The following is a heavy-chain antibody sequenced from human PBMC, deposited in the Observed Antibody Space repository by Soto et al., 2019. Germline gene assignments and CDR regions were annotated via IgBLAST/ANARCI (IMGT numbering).Heavy chain of an antibody. Sequence: PSETLSLTCAVSGYSISSGYYWGWIRQPPGKGLEWIGSIYHSGSTYYNPSLKSRVTISVDTSKNQFSLKLSSVTAADTAVYYCARDRDIVATSPFDYWGQGTLVTV. CDR2: IYHSGST. V-gene: IGHV4-38-2*02. J-gene: IGHJ4*02. D-gene: IGHD5-12*01. CDR3: ARDRDIVATSPFDY. CDR1: GYSISSGYY.